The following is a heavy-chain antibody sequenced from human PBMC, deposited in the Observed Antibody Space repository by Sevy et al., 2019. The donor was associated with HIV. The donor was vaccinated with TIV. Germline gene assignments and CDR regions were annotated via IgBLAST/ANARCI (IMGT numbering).Heavy chain of an antibody. D-gene: IGHD3-16*01. V-gene: IGHV1-18*01. CDR2: ISPYKGTT. CDR1: GYIFTSYG. CDR3: ARDRDYDYIWGTFPYRDF. Sequence: ASVKVSCKASGYIFTSYGISWVRQAPGRRLEWVGWISPYKGTTNYAQKFQGRVTMTTDTSTFTVYMQLRSLRSDDTAIYYCARDRDYDYIWGTFPYRDFWGQGTLVTVSS. J-gene: IGHJ4*02.